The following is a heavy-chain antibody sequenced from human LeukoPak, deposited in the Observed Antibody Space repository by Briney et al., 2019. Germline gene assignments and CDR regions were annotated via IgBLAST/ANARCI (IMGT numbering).Heavy chain of an antibody. CDR2: IWYDGSNK. V-gene: IGHV3-33*08. J-gene: IGHJ4*02. CDR1: GFTFDTYG. CDR3: ARGDPRPPYYFDY. Sequence: GGSLRLSCAASGFTFDTYGMSWVRQAPGKGLEWVAVIWYDGSNKYYADSVKGRFTISRDNSRNTLYLQMNSLRAEDTAVYYCARGDPRPPYYFDYWGQGTLVTVSS.